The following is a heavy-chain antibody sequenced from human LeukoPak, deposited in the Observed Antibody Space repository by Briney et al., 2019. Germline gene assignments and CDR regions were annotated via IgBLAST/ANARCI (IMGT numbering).Heavy chain of an antibody. J-gene: IGHJ6*03. CDR3: ARMKKTAAAGTIYYYMDV. CDR1: GFTFSSYG. D-gene: IGHD6-13*01. CDR2: ISGSGGST. V-gene: IGHV3-23*01. Sequence: GGSLRLSCAASGFTFSSYGMSWVRQAPGKGLEWVSAISGSGGSTYYADSVKGRFTISRDNSKNTLYLQMNSLRAEDTAVYYCARMKKTAAAGTIYYYMDVWGKGTTVTVSS.